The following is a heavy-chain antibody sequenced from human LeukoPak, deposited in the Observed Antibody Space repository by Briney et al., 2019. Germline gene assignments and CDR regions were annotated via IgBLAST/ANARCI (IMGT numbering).Heavy chain of an antibody. D-gene: IGHD6-13*01. V-gene: IGHV1-69*04. CDR2: IIPIFGIA. Sequence: ASVKVSCKASGGTFSSYAIGRVRQAPGQGLEWMGRIIPIFGIANYAQKFQGRVTITADKSTSTAYMELSSLRSEDTAVYYCARVRSIAAENWFDPWGQGTLVTVSS. CDR1: GGTFSSYA. J-gene: IGHJ5*02. CDR3: ARVRSIAAENWFDP.